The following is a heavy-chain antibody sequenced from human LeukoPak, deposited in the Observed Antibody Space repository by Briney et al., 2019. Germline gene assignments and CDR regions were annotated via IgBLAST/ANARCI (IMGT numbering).Heavy chain of an antibody. CDR2: ISAYNGNT. D-gene: IGHD3-10*01. J-gene: IGHJ4*02. CDR3: ARDPIPPVGWFGVLYFDY. V-gene: IGHV1-18*04. Sequence: AASVKVSCKASGYTFTSYGISWVRQAPGQGLEWMGWISAYNGNTNYAQKLQGRVTMTTDTSTSTAYMELRSLRSDDTAVYYCARDPIPPVGWFGVLYFDYWGQGTLVTVSS. CDR1: GYTFTSYG.